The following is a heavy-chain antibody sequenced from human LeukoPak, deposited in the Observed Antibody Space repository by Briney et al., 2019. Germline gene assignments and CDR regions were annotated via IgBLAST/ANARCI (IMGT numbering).Heavy chain of an antibody. V-gene: IGHV4-61*01. J-gene: IGHJ4*02. CDR1: GGSVSSGSYY. Sequence: KSSETLSLTCTVSGGSVSSGSYYWSWIRQPPGEGLEWIGYIYYSGSTNCNPSLKSRVTISVDTSKNQFSLKLSSVTAADTAVYYCARGWNGYNDYWGQGTLVTVSS. D-gene: IGHD5-24*01. CDR3: ARGWNGYNDY. CDR2: IYYSGST.